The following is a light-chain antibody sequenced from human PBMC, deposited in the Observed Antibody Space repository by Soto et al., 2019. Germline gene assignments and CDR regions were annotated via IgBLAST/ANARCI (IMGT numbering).Light chain of an antibody. V-gene: IGLV2-23*02. CDR2: EVS. CDR3: CSYAGSSTHV. J-gene: IGLJ1*01. CDR1: SSDVGSYNL. Sequence: SVLTQPASVSGSPGQSITISCTGTSSDVGSYNLVSWYQQHPGKAPKLMIYEVSKRPSGVSNRFSGSKSGNTASLTISGLQADYEADYSCCSYAGSSTHVFGTGTEVTVL.